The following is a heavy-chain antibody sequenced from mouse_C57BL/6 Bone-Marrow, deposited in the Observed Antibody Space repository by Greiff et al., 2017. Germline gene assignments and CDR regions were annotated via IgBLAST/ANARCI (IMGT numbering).Heavy chain of an antibody. CDR2: IDPANGNT. D-gene: IGHD3-2*02. CDR3: ATWSRQLRLSPFSY. CDR1: GFNITNTY. J-gene: IGHJ3*01. Sequence: EVQLQQSVAELVRPGASVKLSCTASGFNITNTYMHWVKQRPEQGLEWIGRIDPANGNTKYDPKFQGKATITADTSSNAAYLQLSSLTSEDTAIYYCATWSRQLRLSPFSYWGQVTLVTVSA. V-gene: IGHV14-3*01.